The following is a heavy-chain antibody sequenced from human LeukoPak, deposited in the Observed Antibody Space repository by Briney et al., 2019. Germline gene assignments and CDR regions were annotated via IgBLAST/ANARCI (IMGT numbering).Heavy chain of an antibody. CDR3: ARDPGIASAGTVGYFDY. D-gene: IGHD6-13*01. Sequence: GGSLRLSCAASGFIFSSCWMSWVRQTPGKGLEWVANIKQDGSDKYYEDSVKGRFSTSRDNAKNSLFLQMNSLRAEDTAVYYCARDPGIASAGTVGYFDYWGQGILVTVSS. CDR2: IKQDGSDK. V-gene: IGHV3-7*01. CDR1: GFIFSSCW. J-gene: IGHJ4*02.